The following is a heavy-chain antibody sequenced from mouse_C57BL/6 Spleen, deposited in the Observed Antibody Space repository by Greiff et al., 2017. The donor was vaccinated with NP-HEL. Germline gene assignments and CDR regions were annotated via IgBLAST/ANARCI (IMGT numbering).Heavy chain of an antibody. CDR3: ARRGDFDY. Sequence: EVNLVESGGDLVKPGGSLKLSCAASGFTFSSYGMSWVRQTPDKRLEWVATISSGGSYTYYPDSVKGRFTISRDNAKNTLYLQMSSLKSEDTAMYYCARRGDFDYWGQGTTLTVSS. J-gene: IGHJ2*01. V-gene: IGHV5-6*02. CDR1: GFTFSSYG. CDR2: ISSGGSYT.